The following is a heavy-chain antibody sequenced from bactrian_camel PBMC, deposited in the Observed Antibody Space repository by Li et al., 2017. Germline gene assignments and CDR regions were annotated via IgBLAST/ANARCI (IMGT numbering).Heavy chain of an antibody. CDR3: TRDRGLAVPAGSFDY. CDR2: ISKDGSRT. J-gene: IGHJ6*01. Sequence: HVQLVESGGNLVQPGGSLRLSCLASGFTFSSCHMAWVRQAPGKGLEWVSGISKDGSRTYYADSVKGRFTISRDNAKNTINLELNSLKTEDTAMYYCTRDRGLAVPAGSFDYWAQGTQVTVS. CDR1: GFTFSSCH. V-gene: IGHV3S7*01. D-gene: IGHD6*01.